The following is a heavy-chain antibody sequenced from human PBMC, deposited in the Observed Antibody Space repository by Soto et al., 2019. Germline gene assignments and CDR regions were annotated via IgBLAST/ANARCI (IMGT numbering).Heavy chain of an antibody. J-gene: IGHJ6*02. D-gene: IGHD3-10*01. CDR1: GFTFITYA. V-gene: IGHV3-30-3*01. Sequence: QVQLVESGGGVVQPGRSLRLSCAASGFTFITYAMHWVRQAPGKGLEWVAVISYDGSNKYYADSVKGRFTISRDNSKNTRSAQRKSRGVEDRGVICGARREGGGVSGRGGGYGMDVWGQGTTVTVSS. CDR3: ARREGGGVSGRGGGYGMDV. CDR2: ISYDGSNK.